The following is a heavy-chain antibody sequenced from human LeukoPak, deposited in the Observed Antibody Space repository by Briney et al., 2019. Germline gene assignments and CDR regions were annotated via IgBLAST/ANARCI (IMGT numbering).Heavy chain of an antibody. V-gene: IGHV1-18*01. CDR3: ARGTYYDFWSGYLTKPDYYYGMDV. D-gene: IGHD3-3*01. CDR2: ISAYNGNT. CDR1: GYTFTSYG. J-gene: IGHJ6*02. Sequence: ASVKVSCKASGYTFTSYGISWVRQAPGQGLEWMGWISAYNGNTNYAQKLQGRVTMTTDTSTSTAYMELRSLRSDDTAVYYCARGTYYDFWSGYLTKPDYYYGMDVWGQGTTVTVSS.